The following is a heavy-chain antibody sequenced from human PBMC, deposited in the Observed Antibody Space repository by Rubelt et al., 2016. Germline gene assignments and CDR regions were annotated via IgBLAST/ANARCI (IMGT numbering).Heavy chain of an antibody. CDR1: GFSFSRHS. CDR2: ISGSGGTT. Sequence: EVHLVESGGGLVQPGGSLRLSCAASGFSFSRHSLNWVRQAPGKGLEWVSSISGSGGTTNYADSVKGRFTISRDNARNTLYLQMNSLRAEDTAVYYCGRVNVAGTQWGQGTLVTVSS. V-gene: IGHV3-74*02. CDR3: GRVNVAGTQ. J-gene: IGHJ4*02.